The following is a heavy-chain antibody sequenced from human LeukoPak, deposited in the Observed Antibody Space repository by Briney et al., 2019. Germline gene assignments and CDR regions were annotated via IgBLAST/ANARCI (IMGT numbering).Heavy chain of an antibody. CDR2: ISGSGGST. CDR3: AKFGLAGSGRYHDAFDI. V-gene: IGHV3-23*01. Sequence: HPGGSLRLSCAASGFTFSSYGMTWVRQAPGKGLEWVSAISGSGGSTYYADSVKGRSTISRDNSKNTLYLQMNSLRAEDTAVYYCAKFGLAGSGRYHDAFDIWGQGTMVTASS. D-gene: IGHD3-10*01. J-gene: IGHJ3*02. CDR1: GFTFSSYG.